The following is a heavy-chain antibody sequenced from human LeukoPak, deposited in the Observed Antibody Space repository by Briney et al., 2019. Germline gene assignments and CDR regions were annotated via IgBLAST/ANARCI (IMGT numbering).Heavy chain of an antibody. V-gene: IGHV1-2*02. D-gene: IGHD3-10*01. J-gene: IGHJ1*01. CDR1: GYTFTGYY. CDR2: INPNSGGT. Sequence: ASVKVSCKASGYTFTGYYMHWVRQAPGQGLEWMGWINPNSGGTNYAQKFRGRVTMTRDTSISTAYMELSRLRSDDTAVYYCARFFRGAYVFQHWGQGTLVTVSS. CDR3: ARFFRGAYVFQH.